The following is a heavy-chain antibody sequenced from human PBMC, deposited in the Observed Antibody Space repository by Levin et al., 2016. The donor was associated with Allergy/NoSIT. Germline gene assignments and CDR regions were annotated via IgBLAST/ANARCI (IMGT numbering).Heavy chain of an antibody. CDR2: ISGSGGST. D-gene: IGHD2-2*01. V-gene: IGHV3-23*01. CDR3: AKGVVRDMFPVIYGMDV. CDR1: GFTFSSYA. J-gene: IGHJ6*02. Sequence: GGSLRLSCAASGFTFSSYAMSRVRQAPGKGLEWVSAISGSGGSTYYADSVKGRFTISRDNSKNTLYLQMNSLRAEDTAVYYCAKGVVRDMFPVIYGMDVWGQGTTVTVSS.